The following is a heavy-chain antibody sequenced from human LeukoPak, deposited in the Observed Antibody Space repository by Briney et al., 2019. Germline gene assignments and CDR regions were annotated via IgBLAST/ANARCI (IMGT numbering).Heavy chain of an antibody. V-gene: IGHV4-59*12. D-gene: IGHD6-13*01. Sequence: KPSETLSLTCTVSGGSISSYYWSWIRQPPGKGLEWIGYIYYSGSTNYNPSLKSRVTISVDTSKNQFSLKLSSVTAADTAVYYCARKGQLYAFGIWGQGTMVTVSS. CDR3: ARKGQLYAFGI. J-gene: IGHJ3*02. CDR1: GGSISSYY. CDR2: IYYSGST.